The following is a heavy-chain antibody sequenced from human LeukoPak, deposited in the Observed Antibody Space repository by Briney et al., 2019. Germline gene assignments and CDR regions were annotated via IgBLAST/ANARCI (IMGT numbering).Heavy chain of an antibody. CDR2: IYTSGST. J-gene: IGHJ4*02. CDR1: GGSISSYY. D-gene: IGHD3-10*01. CDR3: ARPARPYYGSGKRAYYFDY. V-gene: IGHV4-4*07. Sequence: KPSETLSLTCTVSGGSISSYYWSWIRQPAGKGLEWIGRIYTSGSTNYNPSLKSRVTISVDTSKNQFSLKLSSVTAADTAVYYCARPARPYYGSGKRAYYFDYWGQGTLVTVSS.